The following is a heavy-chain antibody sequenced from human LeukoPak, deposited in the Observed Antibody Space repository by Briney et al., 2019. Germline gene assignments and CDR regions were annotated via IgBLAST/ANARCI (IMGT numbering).Heavy chain of an antibody. Sequence: ASETLSLTCAVYGGSFSGYYWSWIRQPPGKGLEWIGEINHSGSTNYNPSLKSRVTISVDTSKNQFSLKLSSVTAADTAVYYCARGGTAFVVVVAAKFPNWFDPWGQGTLVTVSS. J-gene: IGHJ5*02. CDR2: INHSGST. D-gene: IGHD2-15*01. CDR1: GGSFSGYY. V-gene: IGHV4-34*01. CDR3: ARGGTAFVVVVAAKFPNWFDP.